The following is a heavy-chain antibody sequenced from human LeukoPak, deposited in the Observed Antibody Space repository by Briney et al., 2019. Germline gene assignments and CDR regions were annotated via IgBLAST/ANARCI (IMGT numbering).Heavy chain of an antibody. CDR1: GGSISGSSYY. D-gene: IGHD5-12*01. Sequence: SETLSLTCTVSGGSISGSSYYWGWIRPPPGKGLEWIGSIYYSGSTYYNPSLKSRVTISVDTSKNQFSLKLSSVTAADTAVYYCARLSPGGWLPHGYWGQGTLVTVSS. J-gene: IGHJ4*02. V-gene: IGHV4-39*01. CDR2: IYYSGST. CDR3: ARLSPGGWLPHGY.